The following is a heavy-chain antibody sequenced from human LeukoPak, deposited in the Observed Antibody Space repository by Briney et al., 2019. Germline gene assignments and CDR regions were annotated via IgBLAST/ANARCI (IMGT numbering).Heavy chain of an antibody. CDR1: GYTFTSFD. V-gene: IGHV1-8*01. J-gene: IGHJ4*01. Sequence: GASVKVSCKASGYTFTSFDINWVRQATGQGLEWMGWMNPNSGNTGYAQKFQGRVTMTRNTSISTAYMELSSLRPEDTAVYYCARARYGDYAFDYWGQGTLVTVSS. D-gene: IGHD4-17*01. CDR2: MNPNSGNT. CDR3: ARARYGDYAFDY.